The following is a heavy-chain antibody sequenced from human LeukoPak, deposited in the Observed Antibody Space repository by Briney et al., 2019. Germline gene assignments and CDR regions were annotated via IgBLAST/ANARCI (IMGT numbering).Heavy chain of an antibody. CDR3: AKEHFGSGLF. Sequence: HRGSPCPSRAASGFALDEVTMQWVCQAPGKGLEWVSLITGDGGSTYYADSVKVLSAISRDQVNNSVYLHMDSLRNEDSAFYYCAKEHFGSGLFWGQRTLVTVPS. D-gene: IGHD2/OR15-2a*01. CDR1: GFALDEVT. CDR2: ITGDGGST. J-gene: IGHJ4*02. V-gene: IGHV3-43*02.